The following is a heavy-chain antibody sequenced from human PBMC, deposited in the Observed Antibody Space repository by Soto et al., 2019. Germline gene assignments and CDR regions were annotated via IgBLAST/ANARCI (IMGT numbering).Heavy chain of an antibody. CDR3: AREYSNSSGVYGMDV. CDR1: EYSFTSYR. Sequence: PGASLKISCKGSEYSFTSYRINWVRQMPGKGLEWMGRIDPSDSYTNYSPSFQGHVTISVDKSISTAYLQWSGLKASDTAMYYCAREYSNSSGVYGMDVWGQGTTVTVSS. V-gene: IGHV5-10-1*01. D-gene: IGHD6-6*01. J-gene: IGHJ6*02. CDR2: IDPSDSYT.